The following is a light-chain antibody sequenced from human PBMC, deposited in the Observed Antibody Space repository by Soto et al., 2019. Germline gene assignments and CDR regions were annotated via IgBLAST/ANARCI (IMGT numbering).Light chain of an antibody. CDR2: PAS. CDR3: QKYNSAPLT. J-gene: IGKJ4*01. CDR1: QGIGVY. Sequence: DIQMTQSPSSLSASLGDRVTITCRASQGIGVYLAWFQQKPGKVPRLLIYPASALQSGVPSRFSGGGSGTDFTLTINSLQPEDVATYYCQKYNSAPLTFGGGTKVEIK. V-gene: IGKV1-27*01.